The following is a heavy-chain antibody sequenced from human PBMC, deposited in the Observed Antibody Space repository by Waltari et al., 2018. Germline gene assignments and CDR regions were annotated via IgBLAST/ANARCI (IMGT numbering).Heavy chain of an antibody. V-gene: IGHV1-69*04. D-gene: IGHD3-16*01. CDR2: IIPILGIA. CDR3: ARDKLEHVGETGPFDY. J-gene: IGHJ4*02. CDR1: GGTFSSYA. Sequence: QVQLVQSGAEVKKPGSSVKVSCKASGGTFSSYAISWVRHPPGQGLGWMGGIIPILGIANYAQKFQGRVTITADESTSTAYMELSSLRSEDTAVYYCARDKLEHVGETGPFDYWGQGTLVTVSS.